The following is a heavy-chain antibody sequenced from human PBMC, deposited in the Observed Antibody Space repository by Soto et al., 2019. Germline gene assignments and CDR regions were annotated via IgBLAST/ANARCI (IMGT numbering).Heavy chain of an antibody. CDR2: INPSGGST. D-gene: IGHD5-18*01. CDR3: TRAWVQLCFYDY. V-gene: IGHV1-46*03. Sequence: QVQLVQSGAEVKKPGASVKVSCKASGYTFTSYYMHWVRQAPGQGLEWMGIINPSGGSTSYAQKFHGTVTMTRDTCASTIYLELSSLRSEDTAVYYCTRAWVQLCFYDYWGQGTLVTVSS. CDR1: GYTFTSYY. J-gene: IGHJ4*02.